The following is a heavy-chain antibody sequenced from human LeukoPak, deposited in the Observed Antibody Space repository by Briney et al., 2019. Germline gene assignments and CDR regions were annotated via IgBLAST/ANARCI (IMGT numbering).Heavy chain of an antibody. D-gene: IGHD4-17*01. CDR1: GFTFSSHG. CDR3: AKDLTTVTTGDY. Sequence: GGSLRLSCAASGFTFSSHGMSWVRQAPGKGLEWVSTISGSGDNTYYADSVKGRFTIPRDNSKNTLYLQMNSLRAEDTAVYYCAKDLTTVTTGDYWGQGTLVTVSS. J-gene: IGHJ4*02. CDR2: ISGSGDNT. V-gene: IGHV3-23*01.